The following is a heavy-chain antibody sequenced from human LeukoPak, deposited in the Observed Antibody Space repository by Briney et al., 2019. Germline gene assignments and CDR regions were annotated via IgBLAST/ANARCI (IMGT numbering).Heavy chain of an antibody. Sequence: SVKVSCKASGGTFSSYAISWVRQAPGQGLEWMGRIIPILGIANYAQKFQGKVTITADKSTSTAYMELSSLRSEDTAVYYCASLAGSSSSTSLDYWGQGTLVTVSS. D-gene: IGHD6-13*01. CDR1: GGTFSSYA. V-gene: IGHV1-69*04. CDR2: IIPILGIA. J-gene: IGHJ4*02. CDR3: ASLAGSSSSTSLDY.